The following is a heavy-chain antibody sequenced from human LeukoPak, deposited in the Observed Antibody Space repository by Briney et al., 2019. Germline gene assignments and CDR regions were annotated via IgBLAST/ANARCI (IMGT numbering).Heavy chain of an antibody. Sequence: GGSLRLSCAASGFTSSSYSINWVRQAPGKGLEWVSYISSSSTYIYYADSVKGRFTISRDTAKNSLYLQMNSLRAEDTAVYYCARDLSGGSGMDVWGQGTTVTVSS. CDR2: ISSSSTYI. D-gene: IGHD3-10*01. CDR3: ARDLSGGSGMDV. J-gene: IGHJ6*02. V-gene: IGHV3-21*01. CDR1: GFTSSSYS.